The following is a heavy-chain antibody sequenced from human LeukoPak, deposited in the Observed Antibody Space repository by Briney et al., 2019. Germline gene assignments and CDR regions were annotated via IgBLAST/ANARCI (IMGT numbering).Heavy chain of an antibody. CDR2: MNHDGSTT. Sequence: GGSLRLSCAPSGLTFSSSWMHCVRQAPGKGLVWVSRMNHDGSTTNYVDSLKGRFTISRDNAKNTLYLQMNSRGAEDRAVFYCVRDRFYAMDVWGQGTTVTVSS. CDR3: VRDRFYAMDV. CDR1: GLTFSSSW. J-gene: IGHJ6*02. V-gene: IGHV3-74*01.